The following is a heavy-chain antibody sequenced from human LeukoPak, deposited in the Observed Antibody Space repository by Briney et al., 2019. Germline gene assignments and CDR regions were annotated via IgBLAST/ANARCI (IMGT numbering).Heavy chain of an antibody. V-gene: IGHV3-7*01. D-gene: IGHD6-13*01. CDR3: TQKLVAAAGDH. Sequence: PGGSLRLSCAASGFTFSSYWMTWVRQAPGKGLEWVANIKPDGSVGYYVDSVRSRFLISRDNAGNSLYLQMNSLRVEDTAVYYCTQKLVAAAGDHWGQGTLLIVSS. CDR2: IKPDGSVG. J-gene: IGHJ4*02. CDR1: GFTFSSYW.